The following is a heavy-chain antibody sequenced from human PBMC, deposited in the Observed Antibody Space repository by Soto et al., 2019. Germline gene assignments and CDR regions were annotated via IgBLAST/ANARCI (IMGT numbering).Heavy chain of an antibody. CDR2: INAGNGNT. V-gene: IGHV1-3*01. CDR1: GYTFTSYA. CDR3: ASRPSQNYYGSGSYDAFDI. D-gene: IGHD3-10*01. Sequence: ASVKVSCKASGYTFTSYAMHWVSQAPGQRLEWMGWINAGNGNTKYSQKFQGRVTITRDTSASTAYMELSSLRSEDTAVYDCASRPSQNYYGSGSYDAFDIWGQGTMVTVSS. J-gene: IGHJ3*02.